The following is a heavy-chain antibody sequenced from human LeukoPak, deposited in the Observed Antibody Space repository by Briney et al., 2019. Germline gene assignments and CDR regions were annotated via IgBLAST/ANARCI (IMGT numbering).Heavy chain of an antibody. J-gene: IGHJ2*01. CDR3: ARRDSKGYFDL. Sequence: SETLSLTCTVSGGSISSYYWSWIRQPPGKGLEWIGYIYYSGSTNYNPSLKSRATISVDTSKNQFSLKLSSVTAADTAVYYCARRDSKGYFDLWGRGTLVTVSS. CDR2: IYYSGST. CDR1: GGSISSYY. V-gene: IGHV4-59*08. D-gene: IGHD4-11*01.